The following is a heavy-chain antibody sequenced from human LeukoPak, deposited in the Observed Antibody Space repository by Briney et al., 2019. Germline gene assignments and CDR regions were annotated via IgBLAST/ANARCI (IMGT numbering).Heavy chain of an antibody. CDR1: EFTFSSYT. D-gene: IGHD2-15*01. CDR3: AKDPKYCSGSSCYY. J-gene: IGHJ4*02. Sequence: GGSLRLSCAASEFTFSSYTMNWVRQAPGKGLEWVSGISGSGGSTYYADSVKGRFTISRDNSKNTLYLQMKSLRAEDTAVYYCAKDPKYCSGSSCYYWGQGTLVTVSS. V-gene: IGHV3-23*01. CDR2: ISGSGGST.